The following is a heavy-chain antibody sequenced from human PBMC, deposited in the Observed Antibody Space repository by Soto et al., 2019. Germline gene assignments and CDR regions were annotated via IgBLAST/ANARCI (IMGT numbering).Heavy chain of an antibody. V-gene: IGHV2-70*11. CDR1: GFSLSTSGMC. CDR2: IDWDDDK. D-gene: IGHD5-12*01. Sequence: GPTLVNPTQTLTLTCTFSGFSLSTSGMCVSWIRQPPGRALEWLARIDWDDDKYYSTSPKTRLTISKDTSKNQVVLTMTNMDPVDTATYYCARIREDSGRYYFDYWGQGTLVTVSS. J-gene: IGHJ4*02. CDR3: ARIREDSGRYYFDY.